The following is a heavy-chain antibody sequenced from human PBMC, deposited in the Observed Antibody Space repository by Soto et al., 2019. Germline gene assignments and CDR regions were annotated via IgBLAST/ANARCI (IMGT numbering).Heavy chain of an antibody. J-gene: IGHJ6*02. CDR2: IYYTGNT. V-gene: IGHV4-39*01. CDR1: GGSISSRSYY. CDR3: XXXXXXXXXXXXXXNGLDV. Sequence: QLQLQESGPGLVKPSETLSLACTVSGGSISSRSYYWGWIRQPPGKGLEWIGSIYYTGNTYYHPSLKSRVTISVDTSKNQFFLRLSSVTAXXXXXXXXXXXXXXXXXXXXXXNGLDVWGQGTTVTVXS.